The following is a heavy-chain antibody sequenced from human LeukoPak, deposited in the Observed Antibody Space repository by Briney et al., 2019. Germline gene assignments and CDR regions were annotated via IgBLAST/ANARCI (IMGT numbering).Heavy chain of an antibody. CDR1: GYTLTELS. CDR2: FDPQDGET. Sequence: GASVKISCKVSGYTLTELSMHWVRQAPGKGREWRGGFDPQDGETIYAQKFQGRVTMTEDTSTDTAYMELSRLRSEDTAVYYCATYPVVYGDTGLFDYWGQGTLVTVSS. CDR3: ATYPVVYGDTGLFDY. J-gene: IGHJ4*02. D-gene: IGHD4-17*01. V-gene: IGHV1-24*01.